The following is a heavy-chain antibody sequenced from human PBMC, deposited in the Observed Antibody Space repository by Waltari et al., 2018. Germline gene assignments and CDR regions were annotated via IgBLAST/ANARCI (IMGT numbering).Heavy chain of an antibody. D-gene: IGHD6-13*01. CDR3: ARDSSNWSSYYYYYMDV. J-gene: IGHJ6*03. CDR1: GGSISSYY. V-gene: IGHV4-4*07. Sequence: QVQLQESGPGLVKPSETLSLTCTVSGGSISSYYWSWIRQPAGKGPECIGRIYTSGTTNYNPSLKSRVTMSEDTSKNQFFLRLSSVTAADTAVYYCARDSSNWSSYYYYYMDVWGKGTTVTVSS. CDR2: IYTSGTT.